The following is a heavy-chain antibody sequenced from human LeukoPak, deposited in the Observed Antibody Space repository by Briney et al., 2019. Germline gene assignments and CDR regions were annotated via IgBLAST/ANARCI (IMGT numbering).Heavy chain of an antibody. CDR2: ISYDGSNK. Sequence: GGSLRLSCAASGFTFSSYAMHWVRQAPGKGLEWVAVISYDGSNKYYADYVKGRFTISRDNSKTTLYLQMNSLRAEDTAVYYCARDGRGEDIVATITFDYWGQGTLVSVSS. D-gene: IGHD5-12*01. CDR3: ARDGRGEDIVATITFDY. CDR1: GFTFSSYA. V-gene: IGHV3-30*04. J-gene: IGHJ4*02.